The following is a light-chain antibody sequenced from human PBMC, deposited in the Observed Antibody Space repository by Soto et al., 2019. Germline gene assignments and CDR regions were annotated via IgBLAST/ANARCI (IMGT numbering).Light chain of an antibody. J-gene: IGLJ1*01. CDR1: GSNIGSNT. V-gene: IGLV1-44*01. Sequence: QSVLTQPPSASRTPGQRVTISCSGSGSNIGSNTVDWYQQLPGTAPKLLIYSNNQRPSGVPDRFSGSKSGTSVSLAISGLLSEDDADYYCAAWDDSLNGRLFGTGTKLTVL. CDR3: AAWDDSLNGRL. CDR2: SNN.